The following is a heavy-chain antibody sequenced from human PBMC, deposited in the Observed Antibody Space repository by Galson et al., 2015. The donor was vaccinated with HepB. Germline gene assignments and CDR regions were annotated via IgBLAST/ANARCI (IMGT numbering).Heavy chain of an antibody. Sequence: SLRLSCAASGFTFSGSAMHWVRQASGKGLEWVGRIRSRANSYATAYAASVKGRFTISRDDPKNTAYLQMNSLKTEDTAVYYCTRIAAAGLDWGQGTLVTVSS. CDR1: GFTFSGSA. V-gene: IGHV3-73*01. J-gene: IGHJ4*02. CDR2: IRSRANSYAT. D-gene: IGHD6-13*01. CDR3: TRIAAAGLD.